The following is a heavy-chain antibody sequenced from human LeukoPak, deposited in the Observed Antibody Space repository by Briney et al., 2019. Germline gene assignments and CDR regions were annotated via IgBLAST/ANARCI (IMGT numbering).Heavy chain of an antibody. Sequence: PGRSLRLSCAASGFTLSSYAMHWVRQAPGKGLEWAAVISYDGSNKYYADSVKGRFTISRDNSKNTLYLQMNSLRAEDTAVYYCARDSATNPYYFDYWGQGTLVTVSS. D-gene: IGHD1-14*01. J-gene: IGHJ4*02. V-gene: IGHV3-30-3*01. CDR2: ISYDGSNK. CDR3: ARDSATNPYYFDY. CDR1: GFTLSSYA.